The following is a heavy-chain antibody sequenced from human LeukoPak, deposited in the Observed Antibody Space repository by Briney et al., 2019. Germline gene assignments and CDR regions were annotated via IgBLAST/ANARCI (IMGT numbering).Heavy chain of an antibody. Sequence: PGGSLILSCAASGFTFSSYGMHWVRQAPGKGLEWVAVIWYDGSNKYYADSVKGRFTISRDNSKNTLYLQMNSLRAEDTAVYYCARDGSYYDSSGYYFTTGGYFDLWGRGTLVTVSS. V-gene: IGHV3-33*01. CDR2: IWYDGSNK. CDR1: GFTFSSYG. CDR3: ARDGSYYDSSGYYFTTGGYFDL. J-gene: IGHJ2*01. D-gene: IGHD3-22*01.